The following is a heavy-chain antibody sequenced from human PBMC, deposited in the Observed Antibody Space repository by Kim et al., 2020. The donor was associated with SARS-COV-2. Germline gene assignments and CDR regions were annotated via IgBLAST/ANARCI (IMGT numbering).Heavy chain of an antibody. D-gene: IGHD2-2*01. V-gene: IGHV4-39*01. Sequence: SETLSLTCTVSGGSISSSSYYWGWIRQPPGKGLEWIGSIYYSGSTYYNPSLKSRVTISVDTSKNQFSLKLSSVTAADTAVYYCARQGKDIVVVPAAIDYWGQGTLVTVSS. J-gene: IGHJ4*02. CDR1: GGSISSSSYY. CDR2: IYYSGST. CDR3: ARQGKDIVVVPAAIDY.